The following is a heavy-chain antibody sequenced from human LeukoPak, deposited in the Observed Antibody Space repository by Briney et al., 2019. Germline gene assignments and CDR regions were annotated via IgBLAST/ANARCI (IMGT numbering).Heavy chain of an antibody. D-gene: IGHD3-22*01. CDR3: ARVGYYYDSSGYH. CDR1: GFTFSSYW. V-gene: IGHV3-7*01. CDR2: IKQDGSEK. J-gene: IGHJ5*02. Sequence: PGGSLRLSCAASGFTFSSYWMSWVRQAPGKGLEWVANIKQDGSEKYYVDSVRGRFTISRDNAKNSLYLQMNSLRAEDTAVYYCARVGYYYDSSGYHWGQGTLVTVSS.